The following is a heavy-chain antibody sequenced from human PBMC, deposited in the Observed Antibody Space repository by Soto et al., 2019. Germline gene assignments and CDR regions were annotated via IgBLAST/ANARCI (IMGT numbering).Heavy chain of an antibody. CDR1: GGSFSGYY. CDR2: INHSGST. CDR3: ARRGAAMVKQ. D-gene: IGHD5-18*01. Sequence: QVQLQQWGAGLLKPSETLSLTCAVYGGSFSGYYWSWIRQPPGKGLEWIGEINHSGSTNYNPSLKSRVTISVDTSKNQFSLKLSSVTAADTAVYYWARRGAAMVKQWGQGTLVTVSS. J-gene: IGHJ4*02. V-gene: IGHV4-34*01.